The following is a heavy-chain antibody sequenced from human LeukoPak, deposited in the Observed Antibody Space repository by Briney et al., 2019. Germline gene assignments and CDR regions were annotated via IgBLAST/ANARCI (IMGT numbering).Heavy chain of an antibody. CDR2: IKEDGSEE. Sequence: PGGSLRLSCAASGFIFNNFWMSWVRQAPGKGLEWVANIKEDGSEEHYVDSVKGRFTISRDNAENSLYLQMNSLRAEDTAVYYCARLSPDTSYGPFDFSGQGTLVTVSS. J-gene: IGHJ4*02. CDR1: GFIFNNFW. D-gene: IGHD3-22*01. CDR3: ARLSPDTSYGPFDF. V-gene: IGHV3-7*01.